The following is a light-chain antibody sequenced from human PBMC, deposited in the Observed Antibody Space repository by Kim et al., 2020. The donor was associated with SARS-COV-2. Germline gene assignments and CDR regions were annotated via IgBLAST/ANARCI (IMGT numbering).Light chain of an antibody. CDR3: SSYTSSYTLV. V-gene: IGLV2-14*04. CDR1: SRDVGGYNY. Sequence: GQSITTSCTGTSRDVGGYNYVSWYQQHPGKAPKLMIYDVTKRPSGVSNRFSGSKSGNTASLTISGLQAEDEADFYCSSYTSSYTLVFGGGTKLTVL. CDR2: DVT. J-gene: IGLJ3*02.